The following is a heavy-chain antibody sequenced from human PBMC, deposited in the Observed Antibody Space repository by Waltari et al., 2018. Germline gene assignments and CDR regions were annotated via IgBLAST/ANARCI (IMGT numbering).Heavy chain of an antibody. CDR1: GSAFAYYA. CDR3: AKDETGLLFLVFDS. Sequence: VQLMESGGGLVQPGGSLRASCAASGSAFAYYAISWVRQAPGKGREWGSALSDSGKHTYYADSVKGRFTIYRDNSKNTLYLQMNSLTVEDTAVYYCAKDETGLLFLVFDSWGPGTLVTVSS. V-gene: IGHV3-23*01. CDR2: LSDSGKHT. J-gene: IGHJ4*02. D-gene: IGHD1-26*01.